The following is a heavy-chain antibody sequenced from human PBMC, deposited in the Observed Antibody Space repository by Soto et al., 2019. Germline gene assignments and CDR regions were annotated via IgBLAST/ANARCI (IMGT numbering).Heavy chain of an antibody. CDR2: ISSSGSTI. D-gene: IGHD3-3*01. V-gene: IGHV3-48*03. J-gene: IGHJ4*02. CDR1: GFTFSSYE. Sequence: GGSLRLSCAASGFTFSSYEMNWVRQAPGKGLEWVSYISSSGSTIYYADSVKGRFTISRDNAKNSLYLQMNSLRAEDTAVYYCARDNPSDFWSGYPSFDYWGQGTLVTVSS. CDR3: ARDNPSDFWSGYPSFDY.